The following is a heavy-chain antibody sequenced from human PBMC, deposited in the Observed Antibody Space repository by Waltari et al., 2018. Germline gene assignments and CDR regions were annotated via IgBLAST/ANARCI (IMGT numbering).Heavy chain of an antibody. V-gene: IGHV4-39*07. J-gene: IGHJ4*02. CDR2: IYYRGST. CDR3: QGWFLEWSSSFDY. CDR1: GGSISSSSYY. D-gene: IGHD3-3*01. Sequence: QLQLQESGPGLVKPSETLSLTCTVSGGSISSSSYYWGWIRQPPGKGLGWIGSIYYRGSTYYNPSLKRRVTISVDTSKNQFSLKLSSVTAADTAVYYWQGWFLEWSSSFDYWGQGTLVTVSS.